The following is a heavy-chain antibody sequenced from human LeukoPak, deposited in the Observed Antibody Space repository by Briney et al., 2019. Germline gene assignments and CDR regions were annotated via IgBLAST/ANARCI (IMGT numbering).Heavy chain of an antibody. Sequence: GGSLRLSCAASGFTFSSYAMHWVRQAPGRGLEWVAIISYDGSNQYYADSVKGRFTISRDNFKNTLYLQMNSLRTEDTAVYHCARGMWQWLVGIDFWGQGTLVTVSS. V-gene: IGHV3-30*04. D-gene: IGHD6-19*01. J-gene: IGHJ4*02. CDR2: ISYDGSNQ. CDR1: GFTFSSYA. CDR3: ARGMWQWLVGIDF.